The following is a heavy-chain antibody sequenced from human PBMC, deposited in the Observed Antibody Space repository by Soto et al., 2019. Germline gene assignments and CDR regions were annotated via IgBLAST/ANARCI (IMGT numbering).Heavy chain of an antibody. Sequence: QLQLQESGPGQVKPSETLSLTCTVSGGSISNSIYYWGWIRQPPGRGLEWIGRLYYSGSTYYNPSRKRRVTTSADTSKNQFSRRLTSVTAADTAVYYCARDLRILMVRGVVMGWFDSWGLGTLVTVSS. CDR3: ARDLRILMVRGVVMGWFDS. CDR1: GGSISNSIYY. V-gene: IGHV4-39*02. J-gene: IGHJ5*01. CDR2: LYYSGST. D-gene: IGHD3-10*01.